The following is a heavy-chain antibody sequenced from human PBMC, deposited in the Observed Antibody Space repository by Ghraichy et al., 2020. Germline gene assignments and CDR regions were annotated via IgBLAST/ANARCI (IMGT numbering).Heavy chain of an antibody. D-gene: IGHD3-16*01. CDR3: AKGDSRLPTDALDK. Sequence: GGSLRLSCAASGFSFIYHWMHWVRQAPGKGLVWVSGINSGGSSTYYGESVRGRFTISRDNDNKMVYLQMNSLRVDDTAVYYCAKGDSRLPTDALDKWGQGAMVTVSS. J-gene: IGHJ3*02. V-gene: IGHV3-74*01. CDR2: INSGGSST. CDR1: GFSFIYHW.